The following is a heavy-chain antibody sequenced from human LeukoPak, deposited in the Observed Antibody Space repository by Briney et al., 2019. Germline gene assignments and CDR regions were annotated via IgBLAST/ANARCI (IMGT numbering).Heavy chain of an antibody. CDR3: AKNWLGRYYDFWSGYDDAFEI. V-gene: IGHV3-23*01. CDR1: GFTFSTYA. CDR2: ISGSGGST. J-gene: IGHJ3*02. Sequence: PGGSLRLSCAASGFTFSTYAMTWVRQAPGRGPEWVSTISGSGGSTYYADSVKGRHTISRNNSKNTLYLQMNSLRAEDTAVYYCAKNWLGRYYDFWSGYDDAFEIWGQGTMVIVSS. D-gene: IGHD3-3*01.